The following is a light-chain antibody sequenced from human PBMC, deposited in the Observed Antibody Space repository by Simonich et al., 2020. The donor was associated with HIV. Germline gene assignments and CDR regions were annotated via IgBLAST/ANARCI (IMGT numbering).Light chain of an antibody. J-gene: IGLJ3*02. Sequence: QSALTQPASVSGSPGQSITIFCTGTSSDVGDYDYVSWYQQPPGKAPKLRIYDVSGRPSGVSNCFSGSKCGNTASLTISGPPAEDEADYYCSSYTSSSTRVFGGGTKLTVL. CDR1: SSDVGDYDY. V-gene: IGLV2-14*03. CDR3: SSYTSSSTRV. CDR2: DVS.